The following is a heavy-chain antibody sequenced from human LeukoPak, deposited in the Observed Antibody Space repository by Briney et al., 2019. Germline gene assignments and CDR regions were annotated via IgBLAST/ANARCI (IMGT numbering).Heavy chain of an antibody. V-gene: IGHV3-21*01. CDR3: VRGDNRDQ. D-gene: IGHD2-2*01. Sequence: GGSLRLSCAASGFTFSSYSMNWVRQAPGKGLEWVSSISSSSSYIYYADSVKGRFTISRDNAENSLYLDMSNLGAEDTAVYFCVRGDNRDQWGQGTLVTVSS. CDR2: ISSSSSYI. CDR1: GFTFSSYS. J-gene: IGHJ4*02.